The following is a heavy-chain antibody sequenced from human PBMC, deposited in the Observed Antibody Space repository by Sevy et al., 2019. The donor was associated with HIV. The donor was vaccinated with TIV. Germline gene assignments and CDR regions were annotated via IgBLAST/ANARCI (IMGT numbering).Heavy chain of an antibody. J-gene: IGHJ3*02. Sequence: GGSLRLSCAASGFTFSSYWMHWVRQAPGKGLVWVSRINSDGSSTSYADSVKGRFTISRDNAKNTLYLQMNSLRAEDTAVYYYAREPYSSSWYDPEANDAFDIWGQGTMVTVSS. CDR1: GFTFSSYW. D-gene: IGHD6-13*01. V-gene: IGHV3-74*01. CDR2: INSDGSST. CDR3: AREPYSSSWYDPEANDAFDI.